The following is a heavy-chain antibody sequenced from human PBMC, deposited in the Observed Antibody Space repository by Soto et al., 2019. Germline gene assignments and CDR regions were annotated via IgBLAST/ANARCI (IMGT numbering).Heavy chain of an antibody. CDR3: ARVGSWYSSSSHWFDP. V-gene: IGHV3-11*01. CDR1: GFTFSDYY. D-gene: IGHD6-6*01. CDR2: ISSSGSTI. J-gene: IGHJ5*02. Sequence: GGSLRLSCAASGFTFSDYYMSWIRQAPGKGLEWVSYISSSGSTIYYADSVKGRFTISRDNAKNSLYLQMNSLRAEDTAVYYCARVGSWYSSSSHWFDPRGQGTLVTVSS.